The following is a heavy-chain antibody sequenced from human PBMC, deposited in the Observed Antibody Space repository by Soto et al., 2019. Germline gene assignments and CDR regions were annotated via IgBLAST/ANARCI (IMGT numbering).Heavy chain of an antibody. CDR3: ARAVYSSSPIGGNWFDP. CDR2: IIPIFGTA. V-gene: IGHV1-69*13. Sequence: SVKVSCKASGGTFSSYAISWVRQAPGQGLEWMGGIIPIFGTANYAQKFQGRVTITADESTSTAYMELSSLRSEDTAVYYCARAVYSSSPIGGNWFDPRGQGTLVTVSS. CDR1: GGTFSSYA. J-gene: IGHJ5*02. D-gene: IGHD6-6*01.